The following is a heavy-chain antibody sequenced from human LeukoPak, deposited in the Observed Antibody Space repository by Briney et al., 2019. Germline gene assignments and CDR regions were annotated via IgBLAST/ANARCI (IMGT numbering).Heavy chain of an antibody. CDR3: ARALRPGYYDY. J-gene: IGHJ4*02. CDR2: INDNGVYT. V-gene: IGHV3-64*01. CDR1: GFTFSSYD. Sequence: GGSLRLSCVASGFTFSSYDMHWVRQAPGKGLEYVSAINDNGVYTYYANSVKGRFTISRDNSKNTLYLQMGSLRAEDKAVYYCARALRPGYYDYWGQGTLVTVSS.